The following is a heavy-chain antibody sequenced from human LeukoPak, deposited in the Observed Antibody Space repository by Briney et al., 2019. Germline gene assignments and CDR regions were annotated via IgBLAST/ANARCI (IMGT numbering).Heavy chain of an antibody. J-gene: IGHJ3*02. D-gene: IGHD4-17*01. CDR1: GFTLSRYS. V-gene: IGHV3-21*01. CDR2: ISSTSSHI. Sequence: GGSLRLSCAASGFTLSRYSMNWVRQAPGKGLEWVSSISSTSSHIYYADSMKGRFTISRENAKNSLYLQMNSLGVDDTAVYYCARLGSGATVDDTFDIWGQGTMVTVSS. CDR3: ARLGSGATVDDTFDI.